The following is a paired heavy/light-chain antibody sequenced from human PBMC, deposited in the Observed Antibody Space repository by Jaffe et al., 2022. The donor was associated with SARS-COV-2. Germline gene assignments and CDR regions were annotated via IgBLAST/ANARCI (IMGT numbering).Light chain of an antibody. CDR2: RDD. Sequence: SYELTQPLSVSVALGQTARITCVGNNIGGKNVHWYQQKPGQSPVLVIYRDDNRPSGIPERFSGSNSGNTATLTISRAQAGDEADYYCQVWDSSTVVFGGGTRLTVL. V-gene: IGLV3-9*01. CDR3: QVWDSSTVV. CDR1: NIGGKN. J-gene: IGLJ2*01.
Heavy chain of an antibody. Sequence: QVHLVQSGAEVKKPGASVKVSCKASGYTFTSYDINWVRQATGQGLEWMGWMNPNSGNTGYAQKFQGRVTMTRNTSIRTAYMDLSSLRSDDTAVYYCARGDMAVAGRLNWFDPWGQGTLVTVSS. V-gene: IGHV1-8*01. J-gene: IGHJ5*02. CDR2: MNPNSGNT. CDR1: GYTFTSYD. D-gene: IGHD6-19*01. CDR3: ARGDMAVAGRLNWFDP.